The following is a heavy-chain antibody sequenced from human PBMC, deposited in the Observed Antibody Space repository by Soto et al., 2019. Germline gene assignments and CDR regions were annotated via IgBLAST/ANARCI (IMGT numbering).Heavy chain of an antibody. CDR3: ARALGYCSGGSCYAHYYYYYMDV. D-gene: IGHD2-15*01. CDR2: IIPILGIA. CDR1: GGTFSSYT. J-gene: IGHJ6*03. V-gene: IGHV1-69*02. Sequence: SVKVSCKASGGTFSSYTISWVRQAPGQGLGWMGRIIPILGIANYAQKFQGRVTITADKSTSTAYMELSSLRSEDTAVYYCARALGYCSGGSCYAHYYYYYMDVWGKGTTVTVSS.